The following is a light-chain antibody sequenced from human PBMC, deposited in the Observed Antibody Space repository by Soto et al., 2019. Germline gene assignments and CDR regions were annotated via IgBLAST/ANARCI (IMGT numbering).Light chain of an antibody. CDR3: TSYTSIASLYV. V-gene: IGLV2-14*01. CDR1: SSDVGGYNY. J-gene: IGLJ1*01. Sequence: QSVLTQPASVSGSPGQSITISCTGSSSDVGGYNYVSWYQQHPGKAPKLMIYEVSNRPSGVSNRFSGSKSGSTASLTISGLQAEDEADYYCTSYTSIASLYVFGTGTKLTVL. CDR2: EVS.